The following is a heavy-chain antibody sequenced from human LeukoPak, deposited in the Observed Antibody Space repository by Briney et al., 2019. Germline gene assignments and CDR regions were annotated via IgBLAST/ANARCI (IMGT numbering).Heavy chain of an antibody. CDR3: ARYYYDSSGWFDP. CDR2: IYYSGST. J-gene: IGHJ5*02. CDR1: GGSISSYY. V-gene: IGHV4-59*01. D-gene: IGHD3-22*01. Sequence: SETLSLTCTVSGGSISSYYWSWIRQPPGKGLEWIGYIYYSGSTNYNPSLKSRVTISVDTSKNQFSLKLSSVTAADPAVYYCARYYYDSSGWFDPWGQGTLLTVSS.